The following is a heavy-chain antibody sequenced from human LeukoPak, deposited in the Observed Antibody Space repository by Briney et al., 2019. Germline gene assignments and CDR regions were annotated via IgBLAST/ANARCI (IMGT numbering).Heavy chain of an antibody. D-gene: IGHD3-22*01. Sequence: GGSLRLSCAASGFTFRSYEMNWVRQAPGKGLEWVSYISSSGSTMYYADSVKGRFTISRDNAKNSLYLQMNSLRAEDTAVYYCATYYDSAGSDFDYWGQGTLVTVSS. CDR3: ATYYDSAGSDFDY. J-gene: IGHJ4*02. CDR1: GFTFRSYE. V-gene: IGHV3-48*03. CDR2: ISSSGSTM.